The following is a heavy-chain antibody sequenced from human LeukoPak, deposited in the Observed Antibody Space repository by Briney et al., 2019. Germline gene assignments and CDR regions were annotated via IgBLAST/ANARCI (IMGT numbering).Heavy chain of an antibody. D-gene: IGHD3-9*01. CDR2: ISYDGGTQ. CDR3: ARVVLRYFDWFLQGEYFDY. V-gene: IGHV3-30*04. CDR1: GFSFSSYA. J-gene: IGHJ4*02. Sequence: GGSLRLSCAASGFSFSSYAMYWVRQTPGKGLEWVAAISYDGGTQYYADSVKGRFTISRDNSKNTLYLQMNSLRAEDTAVYYCARVVLRYFDWFLQGEYFDYWGQGTLVTVSS.